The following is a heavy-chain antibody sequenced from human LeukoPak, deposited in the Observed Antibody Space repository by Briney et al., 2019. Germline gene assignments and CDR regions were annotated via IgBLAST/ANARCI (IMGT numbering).Heavy chain of an antibody. CDR3: ARGTGSYYYGSGSYWPSYYFDY. D-gene: IGHD3-10*01. J-gene: IGHJ4*02. V-gene: IGHV4-30-2*01. CDR2: IYHSGST. Sequence: SETLSLTCAVSGGSISSGGYSWSWIRQPPGKGLEWIGYIYHSGSTYYNPSLKSRVTISVDRSKNQFSLKLSSVTAADTAVYYCARGTGSYYYGSGSYWPSYYFDYWGQGTLVTVSS. CDR1: GGSISSGGYS.